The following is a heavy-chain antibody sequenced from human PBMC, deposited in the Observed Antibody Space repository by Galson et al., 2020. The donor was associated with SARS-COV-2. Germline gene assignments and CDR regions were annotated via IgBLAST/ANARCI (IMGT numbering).Heavy chain of an antibody. Sequence: SVTVSCKASRSTFSSYAISWVRQAPGQGLEWMGGIIPIFGTANYAQKFQGRVTITADESTSTAYMELSSLRSEDTAVYYCARWSTNYGDYVPDYWGQGTLVTVSS. CDR1: RSTFSSYA. D-gene: IGHD4-17*01. J-gene: IGHJ4*02. CDR3: ARWSTNYGDYVPDY. CDR2: IIPIFGTA. V-gene: IGHV1-69*13.